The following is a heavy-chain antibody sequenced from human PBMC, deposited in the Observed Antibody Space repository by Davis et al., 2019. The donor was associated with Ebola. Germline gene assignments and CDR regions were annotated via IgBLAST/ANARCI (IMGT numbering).Heavy chain of an antibody. CDR3: ARDPFPEPV. CDR1: GFTFSSYD. D-gene: IGHD1-14*01. J-gene: IGHJ6*04. CDR2: IGTAGDT. V-gene: IGHV3-13*01. Sequence: GESLKISCAASGFTFSSYDMHWVRQATGKGLEWVSAIGTAGDTYYPDSVKGRFTISRDNAKNSLYLQMNSLRDEDTAVYYCARDPFPEPVWGKGTTVTVSS.